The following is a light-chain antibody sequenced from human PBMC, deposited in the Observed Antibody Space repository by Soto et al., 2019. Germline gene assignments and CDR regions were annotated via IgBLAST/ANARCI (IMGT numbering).Light chain of an antibody. CDR2: GAS. J-gene: IGKJ1*01. V-gene: IGKV3-20*01. CDR1: HSVNSH. Sequence: AASTPLSCMASHSVNSHLAWYQQRPGQAPRLLIYGASSRATGIPDRFSGSGSGTDFTLTISRLEPEDFAVYYCQQYASSARTFGQGTKVDI. CDR3: QQYASSART.